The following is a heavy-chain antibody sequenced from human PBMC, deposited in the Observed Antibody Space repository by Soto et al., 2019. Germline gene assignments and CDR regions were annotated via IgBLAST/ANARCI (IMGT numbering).Heavy chain of an antibody. V-gene: IGHV4-34*01. D-gene: IGHD3-22*01. CDR2: INHSGST. CDR3: ARGRSYYDSSGYPPLFWEFDP. J-gene: IGHJ5*02. Sequence: PSETLSLTCAVYGGSFSGYYWSWIRQPPGKGLEWIGEINHSGSTNYNPSLKSRVTISVDTSKNQFSLKLSSVTAADTAVYYCARGRSYYDSSGYPPLFWEFDPWGQGTLVTVSS. CDR1: GGSFSGYY.